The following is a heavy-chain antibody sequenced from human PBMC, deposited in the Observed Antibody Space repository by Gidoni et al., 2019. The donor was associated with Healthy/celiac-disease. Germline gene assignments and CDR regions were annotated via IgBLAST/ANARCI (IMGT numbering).Heavy chain of an antibody. Sequence: QVQLHESCPGLVKPWETLSLTCTVSGGSISSSSWSWIRQSPGKGLEWSGYIYYSGSTNYNHSLKSRVTISVDTSKNQFSLKLSSVTAADTAVYYCARVDEAMVPPDYYYYGMDVWGQGTTVTVSS. CDR3: ARVDEAMVPPDYYYYGMDV. V-gene: IGHV4-59*01. CDR1: GGSISSSS. CDR2: IYYSGST. J-gene: IGHJ6*02. D-gene: IGHD5-18*01.